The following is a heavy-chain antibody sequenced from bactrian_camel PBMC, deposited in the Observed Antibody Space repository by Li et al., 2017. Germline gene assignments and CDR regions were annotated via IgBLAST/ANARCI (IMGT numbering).Heavy chain of an antibody. CDR2: ISTVGGGT. V-gene: IGHV3S53*01. J-gene: IGHJ4*01. Sequence: VQLVESGGGSVQAGGSLRLSCVASGYFVRFNCMGWFRQAPGKEREGVASISTVGGGTTYSDSLKGRFTISHDIALNTVFLQMNNLKPEDTAIYSCKPRGDDPTTTNPGCNYWGQGTQVTVS. D-gene: IGHD2*01. CDR1: GYFVRFNC. CDR3: KPRGDDPTTTNPGCNY.